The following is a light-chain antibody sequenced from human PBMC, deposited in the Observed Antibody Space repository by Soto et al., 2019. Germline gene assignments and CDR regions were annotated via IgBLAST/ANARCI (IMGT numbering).Light chain of an antibody. CDR1: SSYVGGYNY. J-gene: IGLJ1*01. Sequence: PRPLGSIRASRGGTVTISCPGTSSYVGGYNYVSWYQQHPGKAPKLMIYDVSKRPSGVPDRFSGSKSGTTASLTISGLQAEDEDDYSCCLFAGSYTSYVFGTGTKV. CDR3: CLFAGSYTSYV. V-gene: IGLV2-11*01. CDR2: DVS.